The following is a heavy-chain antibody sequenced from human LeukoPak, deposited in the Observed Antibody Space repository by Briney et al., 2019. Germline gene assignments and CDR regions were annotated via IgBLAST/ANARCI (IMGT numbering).Heavy chain of an antibody. CDR2: MYHSGST. CDR3: ATVVVPGWFDP. CDR1: NYSISTDYY. D-gene: IGHD2-15*01. Sequence: SETLSLTCTVSNYSISTDYYWGWIRQPPGKRLEWIGTMYHSGSTYYNPSLKSRVTISVDTSKNQFSLKLSSVTAADTAVYYCATVVVPGWFDPWGQGNLVTVSS. J-gene: IGHJ5*02. V-gene: IGHV4-38-2*02.